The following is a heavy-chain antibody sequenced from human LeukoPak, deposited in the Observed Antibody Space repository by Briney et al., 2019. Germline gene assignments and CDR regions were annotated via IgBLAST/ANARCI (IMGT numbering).Heavy chain of an antibody. D-gene: IGHD1-26*01. CDR2: IYYSGST. Sequence: SETLSLTCTVSGGSISSYYWSWIRQPPGKGLEWIGSIYYSGSTYYNPSLKSRVTISVDTSKNQFSLKLSSVTAADTAVYYCARDPNNSGSYFEADYWGQGTLVTVSS. J-gene: IGHJ4*02. V-gene: IGHV4-59*05. CDR1: GGSISSYY. CDR3: ARDPNNSGSYFEADY.